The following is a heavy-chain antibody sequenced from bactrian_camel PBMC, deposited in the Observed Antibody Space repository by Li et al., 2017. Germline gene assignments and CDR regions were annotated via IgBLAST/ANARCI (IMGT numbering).Heavy chain of an antibody. Sequence: VQLVESGGGSVQAGGSLRLSCIYNGEAIGYETYCMAWFRQAPGKGREGVAAFRRDGSAVYLDSVKGRFTISKDNAKNTLYLQMNNLKPEDSAMYYCAADLSRGCMGWVTGDPADFDYWGQGTQVTVS. CDR1: GEAIGYETYC. J-gene: IGHJ6*01. V-gene: IGHV3S55*01. CDR2: FRRDGSA. CDR3: AADLSRGCMGWVTGDPADFDY. D-gene: IGHD5*01.